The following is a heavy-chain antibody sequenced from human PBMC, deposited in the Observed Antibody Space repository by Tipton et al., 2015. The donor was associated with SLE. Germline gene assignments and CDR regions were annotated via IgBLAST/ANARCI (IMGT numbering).Heavy chain of an antibody. CDR3: ARQHLPGSGPSFDS. D-gene: IGHD6-13*01. CDR1: GLTFSDAW. J-gene: IGHJ4*02. CDR2: LSSGGGT. V-gene: IGHV3-53*01. Sequence: SLRLSCAASGLTFSDAWMGWVRQAPGKGLEWVSTLSSGGGTTYPDSVKGRFTVSGDIPKNTVYLQMNNLRPEDTAVYYCARQHLPGSGPSFDSWGQGTLVSVSS.